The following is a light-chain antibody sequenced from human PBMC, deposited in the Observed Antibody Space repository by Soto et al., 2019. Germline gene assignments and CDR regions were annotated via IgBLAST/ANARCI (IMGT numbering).Light chain of an antibody. CDR1: QTSTSY. J-gene: IGKJ1*01. Sequence: DIHLTQSPSSLSASIGDTVTITCRASQTSTSYLGWYQQKPGKAPKLLIYSASNLQDGVPSRFSGSGSGTDFTLTIYSLQPEDFATYYCQQSYTTPRTFGQGTKVEVQ. V-gene: IGKV1-39*01. CDR3: QQSYTTPRT. CDR2: SAS.